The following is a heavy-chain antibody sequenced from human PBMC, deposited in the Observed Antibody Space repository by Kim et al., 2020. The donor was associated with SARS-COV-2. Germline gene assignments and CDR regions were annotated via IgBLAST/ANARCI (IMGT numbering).Heavy chain of an antibody. V-gene: IGHV3-48*02. CDR1: GFTFSAYD. J-gene: IGHJ3*02. Sequence: GGSLRLSCATSGFTFSAYDMNWVRRAPGKGLEWLSFITKSSTIIYYADSVKGRFTISRDNAKNSLYLQMNSLRDEDTALYYCVRDRMGGAFDIWGQGTMV. CDR2: ITKSSTII. CDR3: VRDRMGGAFDI. D-gene: IGHD3-16*01.